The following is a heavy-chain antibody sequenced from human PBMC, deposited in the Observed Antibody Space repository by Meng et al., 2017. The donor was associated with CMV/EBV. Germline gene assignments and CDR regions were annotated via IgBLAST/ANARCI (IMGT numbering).Heavy chain of an antibody. CDR3: AREGYDFWSGSPPRGWFDP. Sequence: SETLSLTFTVSGGPISSYYWSWIRQPPGKGLEWIGYIYYSGSTNYNPSLKSRVTISVDTSKNQFSLKLSSVTAADTAVYYCAREGYDFWSGSPPRGWFDPWGQGTLVTVSS. CDR1: GGPISSYY. CDR2: IYYSGST. J-gene: IGHJ5*02. D-gene: IGHD3-3*01. V-gene: IGHV4-59*01.